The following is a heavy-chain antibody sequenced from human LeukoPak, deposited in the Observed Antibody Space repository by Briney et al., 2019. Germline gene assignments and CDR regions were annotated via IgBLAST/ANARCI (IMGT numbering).Heavy chain of an antibody. CDR3: ARVRRFGVFYFDY. V-gene: IGHV3-11*01. D-gene: IGHD3-10*01. CDR2: ISSSGSTI. CDR1: GFTVSDYY. J-gene: IGHJ4*02. Sequence: GGSLRLSCAASGFTVSDYYMSWIRQAPGKGLEWVSYISSSGSTIYYADSVKGRFTISRDNAKNSLYLQMNSLRAEDTAVYYCARVRRFGVFYFDYWGQGTLVTVSS.